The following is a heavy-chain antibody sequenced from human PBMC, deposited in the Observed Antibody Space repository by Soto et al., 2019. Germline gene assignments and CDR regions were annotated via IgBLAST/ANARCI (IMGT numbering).Heavy chain of an antibody. Sequence: SETLSLTCTVSGGSISSYYWSWIRQPPGKGLEWIGYIYYSGSTNYNPSLKSRVTISVDTSKNQFSLKLSSVTAADTAVYYCARGHDYGDYGYWGQGTLVTVSS. D-gene: IGHD4-17*01. CDR3: ARGHDYGDYGY. V-gene: IGHV4-59*01. CDR1: GGSISSYY. J-gene: IGHJ4*02. CDR2: IYYSGST.